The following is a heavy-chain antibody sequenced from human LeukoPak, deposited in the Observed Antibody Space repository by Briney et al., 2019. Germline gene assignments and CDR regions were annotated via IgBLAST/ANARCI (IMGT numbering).Heavy chain of an antibody. CDR1: GFTVSSNS. CDR2: IRGKVYGGTT. D-gene: IGHD3-3*01. J-gene: IGHJ4*02. CDR3: TRGNFLEWLLSIDY. V-gene: IGHV3-49*03. Sequence: GGSLRLSCTVSGFTVSSNSMSWFRQAPGKGLEWVGFIRGKVYGGTTEYAASVKGRFTISRDDSNSIAYLQMHSLKTEDTAVYYCTRGNFLEWLLSIDYWGQGTLVTVSS.